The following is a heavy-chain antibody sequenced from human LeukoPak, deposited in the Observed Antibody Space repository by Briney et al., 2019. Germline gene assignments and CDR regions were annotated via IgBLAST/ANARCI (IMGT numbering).Heavy chain of an antibody. CDR1: GFPFANTW. V-gene: IGHV3-74*01. D-gene: IGHD3-10*01. J-gene: IGHJ4*02. CDR2: INNDGSTT. CDR3: AIGGTYGSGS. Sequence: GGSLRLSCAASGFPFANTWMHWVRQAPGKGLVWISLINNDGSTTNYADSVKGRFTISRDNAKNTVYLQMNSLRAEDTAVYYCAIGGTYGSGSWGQGTLVTVSS.